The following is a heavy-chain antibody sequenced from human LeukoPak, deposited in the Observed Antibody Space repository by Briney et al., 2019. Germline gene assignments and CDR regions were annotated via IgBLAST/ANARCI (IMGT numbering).Heavy chain of an antibody. CDR1: GFTFSRYW. CDR2: IKSDGST. V-gene: IGHV3-74*01. CDR3: ARAPAEIGGYYPEYFRH. Sequence: GGSLRLSCAASGFTFSRYWMHWVRQARWKGLVWVSRIKSDGSTNYADSVKGRFTISRDNAKNTVSLQMNSLRAEDTGVYYCARAPAEIGGYYPEYFRHWGQGTLVTVSS. J-gene: IGHJ1*01. D-gene: IGHD3-22*01.